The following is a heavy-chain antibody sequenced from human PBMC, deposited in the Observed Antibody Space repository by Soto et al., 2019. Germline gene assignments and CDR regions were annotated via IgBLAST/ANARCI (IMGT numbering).Heavy chain of an antibody. V-gene: IGHV4-34*01. D-gene: IGHD3-22*01. CDR1: GGSFSGYY. Sequence: PSETLSLTCAVYGGSFSGYYWSWIRQPPGKGLEWIGEINHSGSTNYNPSLKSRVTISVDTSKNQFSLKLSSVTAADTAVYYCARGGKGYDSSGYYFDYWGQGTLVTVSS. J-gene: IGHJ4*02. CDR2: INHSGST. CDR3: ARGGKGYDSSGYYFDY.